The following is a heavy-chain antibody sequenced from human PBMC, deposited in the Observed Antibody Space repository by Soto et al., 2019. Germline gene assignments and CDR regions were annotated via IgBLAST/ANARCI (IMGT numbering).Heavy chain of an antibody. D-gene: IGHD2-21*01. CDR3: ARELCGGDCYSQGFDP. Sequence: ASVTVSCKASGYTFSRYYIHWVRQAPGQGLEWMGRMNPSSGNTGYAQKFQGRVTMTRNTSISTAYMELSSLRSEDTAVYYCARELCGGDCYSQGFDPWGQGTLVTVSS. CDR1: GYTFSRYY. V-gene: IGHV1-8*01. CDR2: MNPSSGNT. J-gene: IGHJ5*02.